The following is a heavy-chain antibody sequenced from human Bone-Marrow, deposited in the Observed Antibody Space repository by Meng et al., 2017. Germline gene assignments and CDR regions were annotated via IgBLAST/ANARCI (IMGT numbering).Heavy chain of an antibody. CDR1: GGSISSGNHY. Sequence: QVQLQESGPGLVKPSQTLSLTVTVSGGSISSGNHYWSWIRQHPGKGLEYIGYIYYSGSTYYNPSLKSRVIISVDTSKNQFSLRLNSVTAADTAVYYCASLYGDSSVWYLDLWGRGTLVTVSS. CDR3: ASLYGDSSVWYLDL. D-gene: IGHD4-17*01. V-gene: IGHV4-31*03. J-gene: IGHJ2*01. CDR2: IYYSGST.